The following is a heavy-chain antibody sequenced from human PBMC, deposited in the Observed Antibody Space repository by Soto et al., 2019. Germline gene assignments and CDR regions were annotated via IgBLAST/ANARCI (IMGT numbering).Heavy chain of an antibody. J-gene: IGHJ4*02. CDR1: RFTFTTSW. CDR3: ATPGSGYFVN. V-gene: IGHV3-74*01. CDR2: IKSDGSYT. Sequence: PGGSLRISCASSRFTFTTSWLHWVRKAPGRGLVWVSRIKSDGSYTTYADCVKGRFTISRDNAKNTLYLQMNCLRAGDTAVYSCATPGSGYFVNWGQGT. D-gene: IGHD5-12*01.